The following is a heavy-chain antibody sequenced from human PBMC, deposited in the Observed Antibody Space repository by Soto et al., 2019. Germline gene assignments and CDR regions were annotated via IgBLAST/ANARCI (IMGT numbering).Heavy chain of an antibody. J-gene: IGHJ4*02. CDR2: IYTSGST. CDR3: AREYDFWSGYYIDY. Sequence: SVTKSLTSPVSGGSISSYYWSWLRQPAGKGLEWIGRIYTSGSTNYNPSLKSRVTMSVDTSKNQFSLKLSSVTAADTAVYYCAREYDFWSGYYIDYWCQGTLVTFS. V-gene: IGHV4-4*07. D-gene: IGHD3-3*01. CDR1: GGSISSYY.